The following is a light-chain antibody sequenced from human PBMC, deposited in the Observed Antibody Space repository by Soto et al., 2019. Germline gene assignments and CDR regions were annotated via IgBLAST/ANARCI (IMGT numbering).Light chain of an antibody. CDR3: QQRSNWPKWT. CDR1: QSVSSY. CDR2: DAS. V-gene: IGKV3-11*01. Sequence: EIVLTQSPATLSLSPGERATLSCRASQSVSSYLAWYQQKPGQAPRLLIYDASNRATGIPARFSGSGSGTDFTLTISSLEPEDFAVYYCQQRSNWPKWTFGQGTKVAIK. J-gene: IGKJ1*01.